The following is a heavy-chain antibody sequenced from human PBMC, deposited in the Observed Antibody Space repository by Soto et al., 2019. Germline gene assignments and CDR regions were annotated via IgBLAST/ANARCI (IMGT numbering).Heavy chain of an antibody. J-gene: IGHJ5*02. V-gene: IGHV3-30-3*01. CDR1: GFTFSSYA. Sequence: QVQLVESGGGVVQPGRSLRLSCAASGFTFSSYAMHWVRQAPGKGLEWVAVISYDGSNKYYADSVKGRFTISRDNSKNTLYLQMNSLRAEDKAVYYCARSRSKYSSSSPWFDPWGQGTLVTVSS. D-gene: IGHD6-6*01. CDR3: ARSRSKYSSSSPWFDP. CDR2: ISYDGSNK.